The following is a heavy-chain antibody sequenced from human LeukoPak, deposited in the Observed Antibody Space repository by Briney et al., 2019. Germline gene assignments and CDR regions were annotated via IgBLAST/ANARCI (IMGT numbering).Heavy chain of an antibody. CDR3: ARNNGMDV. CDR2: VNRDGSET. V-gene: IGHV3-7*03. CDR1: GFTLSNHW. Sequence: GGSLRLSCAASGFTLSNHWMTWVRQVPGRGPEWVANVNRDGSETYYLDSVKGRFTVSKDNAKNSLYLQMNSLRAEDTALYHCARNNGMDVWGQGTTVIVSS. J-gene: IGHJ6*02.